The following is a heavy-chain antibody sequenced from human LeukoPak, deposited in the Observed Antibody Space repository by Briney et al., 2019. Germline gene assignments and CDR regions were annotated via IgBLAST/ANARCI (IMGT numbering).Heavy chain of an antibody. CDR3: ARACPRWFDP. Sequence: SETLSLTCTVSGGSISIYYWSWIRQPPGKGLEWIGYIYYSGSTNYNPSLKSRVTISVDTSKNQFSLKLSSVTAADTAVYYCARACPRWFDPWGQGTLVTVSS. V-gene: IGHV4-59*01. CDR1: GGSISIYY. J-gene: IGHJ5*02. CDR2: IYYSGST.